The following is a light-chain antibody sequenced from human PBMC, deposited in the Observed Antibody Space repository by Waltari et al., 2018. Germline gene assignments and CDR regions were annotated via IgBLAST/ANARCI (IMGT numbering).Light chain of an antibody. Sequence: VVMTQSPLSLPVTLGQPASIPCSSSQSLVHSDGNTYLNWFQQRPGQSPRRLIYKVSNRDSGVPDRFSGSGSGTDFTLKISRVEAEDVGVFYCMQATLWPWTFGQGTKVEIK. CDR2: KVS. J-gene: IGKJ1*01. CDR1: QSLVHSDGNTY. V-gene: IGKV2-30*02. CDR3: MQATLWPWT.